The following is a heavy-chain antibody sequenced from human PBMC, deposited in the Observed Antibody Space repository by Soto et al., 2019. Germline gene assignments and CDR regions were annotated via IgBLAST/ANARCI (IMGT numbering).Heavy chain of an antibody. CDR2: FWANGRTT. Sequence: GGSLRLSCVASGFTFKNYGMHWVRQAPGKGLEWVADFWANGRTTYYADSVKGRFSISRDDVKNTLYLQMDSLRADDTAVYYCARDLSYGSLDFDYWGRGTLVTVSS. V-gene: IGHV3-33*01. D-gene: IGHD5-18*01. CDR3: ARDLSYGSLDFDY. J-gene: IGHJ4*02. CDR1: GFTFKNYG.